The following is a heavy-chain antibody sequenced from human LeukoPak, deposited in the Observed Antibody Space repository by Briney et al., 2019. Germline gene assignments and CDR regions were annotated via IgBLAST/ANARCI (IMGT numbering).Heavy chain of an antibody. CDR1: GFTVSTNA. V-gene: IGHV3-23*01. J-gene: IGHJ4*02. CDR2: IGGDGRT. CDR3: ANDLSWWAAVDF. D-gene: IGHD2-8*02. Sequence: QPGGSLRLSCAASGFTVSTNAMSWVRQAPGRGLEWVSGIGGDGRTHYAGSVRGRFSIFRDNSKNTVYLQMNSLTVDDTAVYHSANDLSWWAAVDFWGQGMLVTVSS.